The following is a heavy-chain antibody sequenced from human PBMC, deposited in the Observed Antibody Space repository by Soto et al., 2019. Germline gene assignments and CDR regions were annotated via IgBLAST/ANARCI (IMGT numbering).Heavy chain of an antibody. Sequence: SGPTLVNPTQTLTLTCTFSGFSLSTSGVGVGWIRQPPGKALEWLALIYWDDDKRYSPSLKSRLTITKDTSKNQVVLTMTNMDPVDTATYYCAQKGNDFWSGYDAFDIWGQGTMVTVSS. V-gene: IGHV2-5*02. CDR1: GFSLSTSGVG. D-gene: IGHD3-3*01. CDR3: AQKGNDFWSGYDAFDI. J-gene: IGHJ3*02. CDR2: IYWDDDK.